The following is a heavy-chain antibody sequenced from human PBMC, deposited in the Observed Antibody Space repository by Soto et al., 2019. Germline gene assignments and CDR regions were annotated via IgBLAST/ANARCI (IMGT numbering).Heavy chain of an antibody. J-gene: IGHJ6*02. CDR1: GYAFTDYY. V-gene: IGHV1-2*02. CDR2: INPKSGGT. Sequence: QVQLVQSGAEVKKPGASVKVSCKASGYAFTDYYIHWVRQAPGQGLEWMGWINPKSGGTNSAEKFQGRVTMTRDTSISTAYMELSRLRSDDTALYYCATYCTGTSCYFYYSMDIWGQGTTVTVSS. D-gene: IGHD2-2*01. CDR3: ATYCTGTSCYFYYSMDI.